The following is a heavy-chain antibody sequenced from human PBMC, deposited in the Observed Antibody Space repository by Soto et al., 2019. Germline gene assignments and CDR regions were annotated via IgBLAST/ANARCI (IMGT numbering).Heavy chain of an antibody. D-gene: IGHD2-8*01. CDR3: AKEFVLMVYAIIGYGMDV. CDR1: GFTFSSYG. V-gene: IGHV3-30*18. J-gene: IGHJ6*02. CDR2: ISYDGSNK. Sequence: PGGSLRLSCAASGFTFSSYGMHWVRQAPGKGLEWVAVISYDGSNKYYADSVKGRFTISRDNSKNTLYLQMNSLRAEDTAVYYCAKEFVLMVYAIIGYGMDVWGQGTTVTVSS.